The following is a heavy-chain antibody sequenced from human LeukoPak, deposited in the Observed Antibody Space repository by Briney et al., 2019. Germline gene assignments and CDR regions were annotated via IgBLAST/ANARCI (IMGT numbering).Heavy chain of an antibody. CDR1: GFTFSSYG. J-gene: IGHJ6*03. CDR2: IRYDGSNK. Sequence: PGGSLRLSCAASGFTFSSYGMHWVRQAPGKGLEWVAFIRYDGSNKYYADSVKGRFTISRDNSKNTLYLQMNSLRAEDTAVYYCAKTPLGYSSGWYYDYYYYYMDVWGKGTTVTVSS. D-gene: IGHD6-19*01. V-gene: IGHV3-30*02. CDR3: AKTPLGYSSGWYYDYYYYYMDV.